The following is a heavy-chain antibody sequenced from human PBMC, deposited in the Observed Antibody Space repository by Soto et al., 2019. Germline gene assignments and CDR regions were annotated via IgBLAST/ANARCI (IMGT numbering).Heavy chain of an antibody. D-gene: IGHD3-22*01. CDR2: FYYTGST. CDR3: ARDHSSGWVNWFDP. J-gene: IGHJ5*02. CDR1: GGSVSSGNYY. V-gene: IGHV4-61*01. Sequence: SETLSLTCTVSGGSVSSGNYYWSWIRRPPGKGLEWIGYFYYTGSTNYNPSLKSRVTMSRDTSKNQFSLKLSSVTTADTAVYYCARDHSSGWVNWFDPWGQGTLVTVSS.